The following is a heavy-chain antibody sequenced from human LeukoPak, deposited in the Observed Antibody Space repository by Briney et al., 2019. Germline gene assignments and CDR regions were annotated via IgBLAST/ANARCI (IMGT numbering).Heavy chain of an antibody. Sequence: ASVKVSCKASGYTFTGYYIHWVRPAPGQGLEWMGWINPNSGGTNYAQKFQGRVTMTRDTSISTAYMELSRLRSDDTAVYYCAREESDGDDDAFDIWGQGTMVTVSS. D-gene: IGHD2-21*02. J-gene: IGHJ3*02. CDR3: AREESDGDDDAFDI. CDR2: INPNSGGT. V-gene: IGHV1-2*02. CDR1: GYTFTGYY.